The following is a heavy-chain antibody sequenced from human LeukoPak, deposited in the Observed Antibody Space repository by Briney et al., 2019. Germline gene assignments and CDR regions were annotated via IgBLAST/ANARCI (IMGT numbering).Heavy chain of an antibody. CDR2: ISGSGGST. J-gene: IGHJ4*02. Sequence: GGSLRLSCAASGFTFSSYAMSWVRQAPGKGLEWVSAISGSGGSTYYADSVKGRFTVSRDNSKNTLYLQMNSLRAEDTAVYYCAKLWFGELLDYSDYWGQGTLVTVSS. V-gene: IGHV3-23*01. D-gene: IGHD3-10*01. CDR3: AKLWFGELLDYSDY. CDR1: GFTFSSYA.